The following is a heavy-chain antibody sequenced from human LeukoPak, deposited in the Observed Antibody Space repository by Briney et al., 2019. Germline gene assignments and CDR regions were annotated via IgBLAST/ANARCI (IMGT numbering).Heavy chain of an antibody. CDR1: GFSFSSYS. D-gene: IGHD2-2*01. V-gene: IGHV3-21*01. CDR3: VRARDCSSTSCYGGMDV. J-gene: IGHJ6*03. Sequence: GGSLRLSCAASGFSFSSYSMNWVRQAPGKGLEWVSSISSSSSYIYYADSVKGRFTISRDNAKNSLNLQMNSLRAEDTAVYYCVRARDCSSTSCYGGMDVWGKGTTVTVSS. CDR2: ISSSSSYI.